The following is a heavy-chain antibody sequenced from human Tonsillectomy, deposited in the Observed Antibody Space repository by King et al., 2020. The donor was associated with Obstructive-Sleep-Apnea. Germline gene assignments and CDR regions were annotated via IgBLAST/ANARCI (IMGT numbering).Heavy chain of an antibody. J-gene: IGHJ4*02. D-gene: IGHD2-21*02. CDR3: ARDKSTAVFDY. CDR2: ISSSGNNI. Sequence: VQLVESGGGLVKPGGSLRLSCAASGFIFSDYYMNWIRQAPGEGLEWVSYISSSGNNIYYADSVKGRFTISRDNAKNSLYLQMNSLRAGDTAIYYCARDKSTAVFDYWGQGTLVTVSS. CDR1: GFIFSDYY. V-gene: IGHV3-11*01.